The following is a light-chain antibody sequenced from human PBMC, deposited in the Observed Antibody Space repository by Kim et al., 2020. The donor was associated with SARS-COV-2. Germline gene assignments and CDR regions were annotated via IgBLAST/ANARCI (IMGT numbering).Light chain of an antibody. CDR1: QSISSW. CDR2: KAS. Sequence: DIQMTQSPSTLSASVGDRVTITCRASQSISSWLAWYQQKPGKAPKVLIYKASGLESGVPSRFSGSGSGTEFTLTISSLQPDDFATYYCQQYNSYPWTFGQGTKVE. CDR3: QQYNSYPWT. J-gene: IGKJ1*01. V-gene: IGKV1-5*03.